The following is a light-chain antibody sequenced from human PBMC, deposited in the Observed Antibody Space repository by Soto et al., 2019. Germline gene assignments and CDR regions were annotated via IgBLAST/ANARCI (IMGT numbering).Light chain of an antibody. CDR3: QQSYSTPRT. Sequence: DIRIARSPTSLSACLLDIVTITCRASQGISTYLNWYQQKPGKAPKLLIYPASSLQSGVPSRFSGSGSGTDFTLTISSLQPEDFATYYCQQSYSTPRTFGQGTKVDIK. CDR2: PAS. CDR1: QGISTY. J-gene: IGKJ1*01. V-gene: IGKV1-39*01.